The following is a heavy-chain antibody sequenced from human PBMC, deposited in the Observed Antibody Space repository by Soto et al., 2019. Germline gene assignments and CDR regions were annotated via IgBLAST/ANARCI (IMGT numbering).Heavy chain of an antibody. D-gene: IGHD5-12*01. Sequence: SETLSLTCTVSGGSISSYYWSWIRQPPGKGLEWIGYIYYSGSTNYNPSLKSRVTISVDTSKNQFSLKLSSVTAADTAVYYCASWGSPGDGYNSRFDPWGQGTLVTVSS. J-gene: IGHJ5*02. V-gene: IGHV4-59*01. CDR1: GGSISSYY. CDR3: ASWGSPGDGYNSRFDP. CDR2: IYYSGST.